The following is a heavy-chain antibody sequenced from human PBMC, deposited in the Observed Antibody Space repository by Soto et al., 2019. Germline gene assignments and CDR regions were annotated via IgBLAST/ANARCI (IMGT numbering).Heavy chain of an antibody. Sequence: ASVKVSCKASGGSFSSYSINWMRQAPGQGLAWMGGIIPIFGAPNYAREFQGRVTITADESTSTVYMELSSLRSEDTAVYYCARGNSYHYDSSGYKSPFQHCGQAPLVTVSS. CDR2: IIPIFGAP. D-gene: IGHD3-22*01. CDR1: GGSFSSYS. CDR3: ARGNSYHYDSSGYKSPFQH. V-gene: IGHV1-69*13. J-gene: IGHJ4*02.